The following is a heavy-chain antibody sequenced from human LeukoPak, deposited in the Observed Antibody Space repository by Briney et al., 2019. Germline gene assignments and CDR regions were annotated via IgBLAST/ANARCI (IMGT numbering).Heavy chain of an antibody. CDR2: ISAYNGNT. CDR3: ARERATVAGTGDYYYYMDV. Sequence: GASVKVSFKASGYTFTSYGISWVRQAPGQGLEWMGWISAYNGNTNYAQKLQGRVTMTTDTSTSTAYMELRSLRSDDTAVYYCARERATVAGTGDYYYYMDVWGKGTTVTVSS. V-gene: IGHV1-18*01. D-gene: IGHD6-19*01. CDR1: GYTFTSYG. J-gene: IGHJ6*03.